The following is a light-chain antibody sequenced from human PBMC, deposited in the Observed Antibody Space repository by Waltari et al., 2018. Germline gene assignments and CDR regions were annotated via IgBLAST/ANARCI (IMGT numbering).Light chain of an antibody. CDR2: AAS. CDR3: QQLNSYPSWT. J-gene: IGKJ1*01. CDR1: QGISSY. Sequence: IQLTQSPSSLSASVGDRVTITCRASQGISSYLAWYQQKPGKAPKLLIYAASTFQSGVPSRFSGSGSGTDCTLTISSLQPEDFATYYCQQLNSYPSWTFGQGTKVEIK. V-gene: IGKV1-9*01.